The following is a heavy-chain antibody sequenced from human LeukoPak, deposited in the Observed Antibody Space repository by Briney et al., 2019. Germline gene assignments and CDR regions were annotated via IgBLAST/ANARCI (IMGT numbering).Heavy chain of an antibody. CDR3: ARGRGIQLWLDY. CDR1: GGTFSSYA. Sequence: SVKVSCKASGGTFSSYAISWVRQAPGQGLEWTGRIIPMFGTANYAQKFQGRVTITTDESTSTAYMELSSLRSEDTAVYYCARGRGIQLWLDYWGQGTLVTVSS. CDR2: IIPMFGTA. V-gene: IGHV1-69*05. D-gene: IGHD5-18*01. J-gene: IGHJ4*02.